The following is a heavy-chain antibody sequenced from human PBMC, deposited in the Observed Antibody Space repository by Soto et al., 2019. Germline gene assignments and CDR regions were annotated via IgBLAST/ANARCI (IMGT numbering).Heavy chain of an antibody. V-gene: IGHV3-23*01. J-gene: IGHJ4*02. CDR1: GFTFSSYA. D-gene: IGHD6-13*01. CDR3: AKDPYSSSRLQANFDY. CDR2: ISGSGGST. Sequence: GGSLRLSCAASGFTFSSYAMSWVRQAPGKGLEWVSAISGSGGSTYYADSVKGRFTISRDNSKNTLYRQMNSLGAEDTAVYYCAKDPYSSSRLQANFDYWGQGTLVTVSS.